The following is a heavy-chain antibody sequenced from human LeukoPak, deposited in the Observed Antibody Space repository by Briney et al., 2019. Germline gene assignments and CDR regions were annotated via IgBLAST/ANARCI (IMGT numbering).Heavy chain of an antibody. J-gene: IGHJ4*02. D-gene: IGHD5-18*01. Sequence: PSGTLSLTCAVSGGSISSSNWWSWVRQPPGKGLEWIGEIYHSGSTNYNPSLKSRVTISVDKSKNQFSLKLSSVTAADTAAYYCARDSDTAMGLIDYWGQGTLVTVSS. CDR3: ARDSDTAMGLIDY. CDR1: GGSISSSNW. CDR2: IYHSGST. V-gene: IGHV4-4*02.